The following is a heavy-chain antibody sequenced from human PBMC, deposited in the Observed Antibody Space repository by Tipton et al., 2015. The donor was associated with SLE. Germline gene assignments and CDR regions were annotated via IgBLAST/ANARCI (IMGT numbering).Heavy chain of an antibody. CDR3: ARQVGAKAFDI. V-gene: IGHV4-34*01. J-gene: IGHJ3*02. Sequence: LRLSCAVYGGSFRGYYWTWIRQSPNKGLEWIGESDHTGNTNYNPSLKSRVTISVDTSKNQFSLKLSSVTAADTAVYYCARQVGAKAFDIWGQGTMVTVSS. D-gene: IGHD1-26*01. CDR1: GGSFRGYY. CDR2: SDHTGNT.